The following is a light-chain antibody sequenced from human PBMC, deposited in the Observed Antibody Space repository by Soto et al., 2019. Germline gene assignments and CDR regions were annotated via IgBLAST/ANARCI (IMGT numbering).Light chain of an antibody. Sequence: QSVLNQPASVSGSHRHSITISCTGTSSDVGSYNLVSWYQQHPGKAPKLMIYEGSKRPSGVSNRFSGSKSGNTASLTISGLQAEDEADYYCCSYAGSSSYVFGTGTKVTVL. V-gene: IGLV2-23*01. CDR3: CSYAGSSSYV. CDR2: EGS. J-gene: IGLJ1*01. CDR1: SSDVGSYNL.